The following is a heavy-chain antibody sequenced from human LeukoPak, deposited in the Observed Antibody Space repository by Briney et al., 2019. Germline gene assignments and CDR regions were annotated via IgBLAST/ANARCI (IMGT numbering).Heavy chain of an antibody. CDR3: ARGRYSGYDYVPNFDY. CDR1: GGSFSGYY. V-gene: IGHV4-34*01. D-gene: IGHD5-12*01. Sequence: SSETLSLTCAVYGGSFSGYYWSWVRQPPGKGLEWIGEIYHSGSTNYNPSLKSRVTISVDKSKNQFSLKLSSVTAADTAVYYCARGRYSGYDYVPNFDYWGQGTLVTVSS. J-gene: IGHJ4*02. CDR2: IYHSGST.